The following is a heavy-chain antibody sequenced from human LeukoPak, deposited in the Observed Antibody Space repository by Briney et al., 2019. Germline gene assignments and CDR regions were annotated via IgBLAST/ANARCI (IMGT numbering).Heavy chain of an antibody. CDR1: GGSFRVYY. V-gene: IGHV4-34*01. CDR2: INHSGGT. D-gene: IGHD3-3*01. J-gene: IGHJ6*03. CDR3: ARVGFTIFGVVIKKDYYYMDV. Sequence: SETLSLTCAVYGGSFRVYYWSWIRQPPGKGLEWIGEINHSGGTNYSPSLKSRVTISVDTSKNQFSLQLSSVTAADTAVYYCARVGFTIFGVVIKKDYYYMDVWGKGTTVTVSS.